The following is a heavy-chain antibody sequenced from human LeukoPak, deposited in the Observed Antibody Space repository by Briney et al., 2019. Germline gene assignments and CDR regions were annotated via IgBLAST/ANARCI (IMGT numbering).Heavy chain of an antibody. J-gene: IGHJ4*02. V-gene: IGHV3-21*01. CDR1: GFTFSSYS. Sequence: PGGSLRLSCAASGFTFSSYSMNWVRQAPGKGLEWVSSISSSSSYIYYADSVKGRFTISRDNAKNSLYLQMNSLRAEDTAVYYCARAAISSSEYYFDYWGQGTLVTVSS. CDR3: ARAAISSSEYYFDY. CDR2: ISSSSSYI. D-gene: IGHD6-13*01.